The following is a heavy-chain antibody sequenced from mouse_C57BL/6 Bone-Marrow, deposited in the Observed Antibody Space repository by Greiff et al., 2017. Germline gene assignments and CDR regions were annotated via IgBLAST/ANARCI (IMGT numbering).Heavy chain of an antibody. J-gene: IGHJ4*01. Sequence: VQLQQSGAELVKPGASVKISCKASGYTFTDYYINWVQQRPGQGLEWIGKIGPGSGSTYYNEKFKGKATLAADKSSSTAYMQLSSLTSEDSAVYFCARVYYEYYYAMDYWGQGTSVTVTS. D-gene: IGHD2-4*01. CDR1: GYTFTDYY. V-gene: IGHV1-77*01. CDR2: IGPGSGST. CDR3: ARVYYEYYYAMDY.